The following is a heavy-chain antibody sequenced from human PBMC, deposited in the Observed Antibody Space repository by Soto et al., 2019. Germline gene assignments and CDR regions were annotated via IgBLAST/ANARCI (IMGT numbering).Heavy chain of an antibody. CDR1: GYTFTGYY. V-gene: IGHV1-8*02. D-gene: IGHD1-1*01. CDR3: ARRAETNGWNGFGADKYYFDF. Sequence: GASVKVSCKASGYTFTGYYVHWVRQAPGQGLEWMGWINPNSGNSGYAQKFQGRVTMTSDTSISTAHMELSSLRSEDTAVYYCARRAETNGWNGFGADKYYFDFWGQGTLVTVSS. CDR2: INPNSGNS. J-gene: IGHJ4*02.